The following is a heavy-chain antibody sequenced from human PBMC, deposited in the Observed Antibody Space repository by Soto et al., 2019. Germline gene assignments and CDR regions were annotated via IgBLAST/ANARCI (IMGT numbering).Heavy chain of an antibody. Sequence: EVQLVESGGGLVQPGGSLRLSCAASGFSLYNYAMDWVRQAPGQGLEWVSYISLSSANIHYADSVRGRFTVSRDNAKKSLYLQMNRPRAEDTAVYYGVRDPSRGNEWARYVDLWGRGTLVTVSS. CDR1: GFSLYNYA. J-gene: IGHJ2*01. CDR2: ISLSSANI. CDR3: VRDPSRGNEWARYVDL. D-gene: IGHD1-1*01. V-gene: IGHV3-48*01.